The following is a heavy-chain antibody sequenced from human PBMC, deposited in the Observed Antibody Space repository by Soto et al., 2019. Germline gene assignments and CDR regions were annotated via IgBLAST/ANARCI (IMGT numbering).Heavy chain of an antibody. J-gene: IGHJ6*02. CDR3: ARDRLFDSNTYYYNYGMDV. V-gene: IGHV3-30-3*01. Sequence: PGWSLRLSCAAPGFSFNSYAMHWVRQAPGKGLEWVAVSSYGGGDKYYADSVKGRFTISRDNSKNTLYLQMNSLRADDTAVYYCARDRLFDSNTYYYNYGMDVWGQGTTVTASS. CDR1: GFSFNSYA. CDR2: SSYGGGDK. D-gene: IGHD3-22*01.